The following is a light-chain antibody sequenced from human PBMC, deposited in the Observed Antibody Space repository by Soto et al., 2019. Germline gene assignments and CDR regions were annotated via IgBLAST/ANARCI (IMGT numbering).Light chain of an antibody. CDR3: QHYNSYSEA. J-gene: IGKJ1*01. CDR2: KAS. CDR1: QTISSW. Sequence: DTQMTQSPSTLSAFVGDRVTITCRASQTISSWLAWYQQKPGKAPKLLIYKASTLKSGVPSRFSGSGSGTEFTLTISSLQPDDFATYYCQHYNSYSEAFGQGTKVELK. V-gene: IGKV1-5*03.